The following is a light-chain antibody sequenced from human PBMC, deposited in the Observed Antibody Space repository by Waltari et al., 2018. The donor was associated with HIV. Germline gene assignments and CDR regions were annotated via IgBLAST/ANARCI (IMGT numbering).Light chain of an antibody. J-gene: IGLJ3*02. CDR1: SGPVPGRSY. CDR3: VLYVGSGIWV. CDR2: NTN. V-gene: IGLV8-61*01. Sequence: QTVVTQESSLSVSPGGTVPPTCGLSSGPVPGRSYPRWYQQTPGQAPRTLIYNTNTRSSGVPDRFSGSILGNKAALTISGAQADDECDYHCVLYVGSGIWVFGGGTKLTVL.